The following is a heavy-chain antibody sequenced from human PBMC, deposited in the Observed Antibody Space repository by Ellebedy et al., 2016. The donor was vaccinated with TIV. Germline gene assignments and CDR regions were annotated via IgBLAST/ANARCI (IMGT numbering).Heavy chain of an antibody. D-gene: IGHD4-23*01. CDR3: AKDLYGGQDY. J-gene: IGHJ4*02. Sequence: GGSLRLXXTASGFTFSTYALTWVRQTPGKGLEWISYISSGSNTTYYADSVKGRFTISRDNSKNTLYLQMNSLRAEDTAVYYCAKDLYGGQDYWGQGTLVTVSS. V-gene: IGHV3-23*01. CDR1: GFTFSTYA. CDR2: ISSGSNTT.